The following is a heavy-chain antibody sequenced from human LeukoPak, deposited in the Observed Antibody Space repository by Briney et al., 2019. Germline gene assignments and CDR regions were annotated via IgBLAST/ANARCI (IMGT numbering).Heavy chain of an antibody. D-gene: IGHD3-22*01. V-gene: IGHV4-59*12. CDR2: IHYTGST. Sequence: SETLSLTCSVSGGSINSYYWSWIRQPPGKGLECIGYIHYTGSTNYNPSLKSRVTISVDKSKNQFSLKLSSVTAADTAVYYCARTTYYYDSSGSHAIFDYWGQGTLVTVSS. CDR3: ARTTYYYDSSGSHAIFDY. CDR1: GGSINSYY. J-gene: IGHJ4*02.